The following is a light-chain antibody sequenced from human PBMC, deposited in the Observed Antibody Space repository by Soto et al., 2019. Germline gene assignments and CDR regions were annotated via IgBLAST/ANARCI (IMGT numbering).Light chain of an antibody. CDR3: QQRCNWPLT. CDR2: AAS. Sequence: EILMTPSPSTLSVSLEYRSIISFRASQSVSNYFAWYQQKPGQAPRLLIYAASNWDSGIPARFSGSGSGTDFTLTISSLEPEDFAVYYCQQRCNWPLTFGPGTKVDIK. CDR1: QSVSNY. V-gene: IGKV3-11*01. J-gene: IGKJ3*01.